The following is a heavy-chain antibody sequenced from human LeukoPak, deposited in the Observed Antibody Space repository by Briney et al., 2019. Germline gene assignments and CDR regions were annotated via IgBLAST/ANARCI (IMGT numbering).Heavy chain of an antibody. CDR2: ISSGSTYI. Sequence: PGGSLRLSCAASGFTFSSYSMNWVRQAPGKGLEWVSSISSGSTYIYYADSVKGRFAISRDNAKNSLYLQMNSLRAEDTAVYYCAREPGVNMYYFDYWGQGTLVTVSS. D-gene: IGHD1/OR15-1a*01. CDR1: GFTFSSYS. CDR3: AREPGVNMYYFDY. V-gene: IGHV3-21*01. J-gene: IGHJ4*02.